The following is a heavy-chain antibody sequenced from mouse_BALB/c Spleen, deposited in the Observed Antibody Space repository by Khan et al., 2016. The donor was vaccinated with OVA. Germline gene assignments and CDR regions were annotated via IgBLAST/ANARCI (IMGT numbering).Heavy chain of an antibody. CDR2: ISYRGST. V-gene: IGHV3-2*02. J-gene: IGHJ3*01. Sequence: VQLKQSGPGLVKPSQSLSLTCTVTGYSITTDYAWNWIRQFPGNKLEWMGYISYRGSTSYNPSLKSRTSITRDTSKNQFFLQLNSVTTEDTATFYCARLGPGFSYWGQGTLVTVSA. D-gene: IGHD4-1*01. CDR1: GYSITTDYA. CDR3: ARLGPGFSY.